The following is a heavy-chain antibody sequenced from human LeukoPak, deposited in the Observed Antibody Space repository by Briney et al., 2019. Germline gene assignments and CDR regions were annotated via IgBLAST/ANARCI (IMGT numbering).Heavy chain of an antibody. CDR2: IDYSGYT. CDR3: ARDGESRFYTYYYYMDV. D-gene: IGHD2-2*02. CDR1: GGSMSSYY. Sequence: SETLSLTCTVSGGSMSSYYWSWIRQPPGKGLEWIGYIDYSGYTNCNPSLKSRVTILVDMSKNQFSLKLSSVTAADTAVYYCARDGESRFYTYYYYMDVWGKGTTVTVSS. V-gene: IGHV4-59*01. J-gene: IGHJ6*03.